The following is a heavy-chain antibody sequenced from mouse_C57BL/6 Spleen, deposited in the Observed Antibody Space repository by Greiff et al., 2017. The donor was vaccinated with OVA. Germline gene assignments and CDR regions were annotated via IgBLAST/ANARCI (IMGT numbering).Heavy chain of an antibody. Sequence: EVKLMESGGGLVKPGGSLKLSCAASGFTFSDYGMHWVRQAPEKGLEWVAYISSGSSTIYYADTVKGRFTISRDTAKHTLFLQMTSRRSEDTARYYCERGSNYAWFAYWGKGPLATVSA. J-gene: IGHJ3*01. V-gene: IGHV5-17*01. CDR3: ERGSNYAWFAY. CDR1: GFTFSDYG. D-gene: IGHD2-5*01. CDR2: ISSGSSTI.